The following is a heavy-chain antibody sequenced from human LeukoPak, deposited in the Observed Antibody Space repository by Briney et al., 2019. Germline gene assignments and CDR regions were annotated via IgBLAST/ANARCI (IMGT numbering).Heavy chain of an antibody. CDR3: ARGKYSGGWYGYQGNYYYYYMDV. CDR2: INWNGGST. D-gene: IGHD6-19*01. Sequence: GGSLRLSCAASGFTFDDYGMSWVRQAPGKGLEWVSGINWNGGSTGYADSVKGRFTISRDNAKNSLYLQMNSLRAEDTALYYCARGKYSGGWYGYQGNYYYYYMDVWGKGTTVTVSS. V-gene: IGHV3-20*04. CDR1: GFTFDDYG. J-gene: IGHJ6*03.